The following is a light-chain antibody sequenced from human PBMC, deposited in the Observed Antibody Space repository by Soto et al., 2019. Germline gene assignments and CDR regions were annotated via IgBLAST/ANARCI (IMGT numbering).Light chain of an antibody. CDR3: QSYDSSNHGV. J-gene: IGLJ2*01. CDR2: EDN. Sequence: NFMLTQPHSVSESPGKTVTISCTGSSGSIASNYVQWYQQRPGSAPTTVIYEDNQRPSGVPDRFSGSIDRSSNSASLTISGLKPEDEADYYCQSYDSSNHGVFGGGTKLTVL. V-gene: IGLV6-57*02. CDR1: SGSIASNY.